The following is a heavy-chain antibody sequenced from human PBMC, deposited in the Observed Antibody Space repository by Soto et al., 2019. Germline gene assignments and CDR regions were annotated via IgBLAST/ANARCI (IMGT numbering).Heavy chain of an antibody. Sequence: EVQLLESGGGLVQPGGSLRLSCAASGFTFSSYAMSWVRQAPGKGLEWVSAIRGSGGSTYYADSVKGRFTISRDNSKNTLYLQMNSLRAEDTAVYYCAKDWGLYDFWSGYYTGWFDPWGQGTLVTVSS. CDR2: IRGSGGST. CDR1: GFTFSSYA. CDR3: AKDWGLYDFWSGYYTGWFDP. D-gene: IGHD3-3*01. J-gene: IGHJ5*02. V-gene: IGHV3-23*01.